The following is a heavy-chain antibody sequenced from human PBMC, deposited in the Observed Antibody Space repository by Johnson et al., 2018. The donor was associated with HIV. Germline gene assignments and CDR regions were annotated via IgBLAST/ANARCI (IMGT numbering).Heavy chain of an antibody. CDR2: IYSGGST. J-gene: IGHJ3*02. D-gene: IGHD1-26*01. Sequence: EKLVESGGGVVQPGRSLRLSCAASGFTVSSNFINWVRQAPGQGLEWVSVIYSGGSTYYADSVKGRFTISRDNSKNTLYLQMNSLRGEDTALYYCARVVAFGWELNDAFDIWGQGTMVTVSS. CDR1: GFTVSSNF. CDR3: ARVVAFGWELNDAFDI. V-gene: IGHV3-66*01.